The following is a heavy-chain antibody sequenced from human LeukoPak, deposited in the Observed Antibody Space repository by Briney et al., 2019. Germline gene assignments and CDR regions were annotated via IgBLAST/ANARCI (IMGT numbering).Heavy chain of an antibody. CDR3: AKFIGYDGNSNIDY. CDR2: ISGSGGST. V-gene: IGHV3-23*01. Sequence: GGSLRLSCAASGFTFNSYATSWVRQAPGKGLEWVSAISGSGGSTYYADSVKGRFTISRDNSKNTPYLQMNSLRAEDTAVYYCAKFIGYDGNSNIDYWGQGTLVTVSS. J-gene: IGHJ4*02. D-gene: IGHD4-23*01. CDR1: GFTFNSYA.